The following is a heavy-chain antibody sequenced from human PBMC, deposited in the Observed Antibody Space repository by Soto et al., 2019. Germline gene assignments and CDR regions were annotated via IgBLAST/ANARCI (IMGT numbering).Heavy chain of an antibody. D-gene: IGHD3-16*01. CDR1: GFTFTNYP. V-gene: IGHV3-23*01. J-gene: IGHJ5*02. CDR3: AKDWASQQYNSFDP. Sequence: QLLDSGGYLVQPGGSLRLSCVASGFTFTNYPMSWVRQPPRKGPEWVSTVTGSGGSSWYADSVKGRFTISRDNFKNTLYLQMNTLRAEDTAVYYCAKDWASQQYNSFDPWGQGTLVTVSS. CDR2: VTGSGGSS.